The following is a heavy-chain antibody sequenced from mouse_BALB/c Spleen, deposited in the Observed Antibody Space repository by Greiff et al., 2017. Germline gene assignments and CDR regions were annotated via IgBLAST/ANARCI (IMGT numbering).Heavy chain of an antibody. V-gene: IGHV14-3*02. CDR3: ASITTGSGAGFAY. Sequence: VQLQQSGAELVKPGASVKLSCTASGFNIKDTYMHWVKQRPEQGLEWIGRIDPANGNTKYDPKFQGKATITADTSSNTAYLQLSSLTSEDTAVYYCASITTGSGAGFAYWGQGTLVTVSA. CDR2: IDPANGNT. J-gene: IGHJ3*01. D-gene: IGHD1-2*01. CDR1: GFNIKDTY.